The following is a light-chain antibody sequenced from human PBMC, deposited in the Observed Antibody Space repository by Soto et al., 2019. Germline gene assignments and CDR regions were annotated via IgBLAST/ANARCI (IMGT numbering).Light chain of an antibody. CDR3: QQYNEWPPFT. J-gene: IGKJ5*01. V-gene: IGKV3-15*01. CDR2: AAS. CDR1: QSVRSN. Sequence: EIVLTQSPATLSLSPGERATLFFSASQSVRSNLAWYQQKPGQAPRLVIYAASTRATGIPDRFSGSVSGTEFTLTISSLQSEDFAVYYCQQYNEWPPFTFGQGTRLEIK.